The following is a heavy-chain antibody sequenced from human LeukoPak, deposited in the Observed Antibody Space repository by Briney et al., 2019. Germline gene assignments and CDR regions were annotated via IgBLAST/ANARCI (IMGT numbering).Heavy chain of an antibody. J-gene: IGHJ5*02. CDR1: GGSISSYY. CDR2: IYYSGST. Sequence: SETLSLTCTVSGGSISSYYWSWIRQPPGKGLEWIGYIYYSGSTNYNPSLKSRVTISVDTSKNQFSLKLSSVTAADTAVYYCAREVAEFTFGGVIVYFWFDPWGQGTLVTVSS. V-gene: IGHV4-59*12. CDR3: AREVAEFTFGGVIVYFWFDP. D-gene: IGHD3-16*02.